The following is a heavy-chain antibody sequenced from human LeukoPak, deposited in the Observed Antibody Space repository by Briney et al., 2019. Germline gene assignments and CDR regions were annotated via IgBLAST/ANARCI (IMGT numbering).Heavy chain of an antibody. Sequence: GASVKVSCKASGYTFTSYGISWVRQAPGQGLEWMGWVNPNSGGTKYAQKFQGGVTMTRDTSISTAYVELSRLRSDDTAIYYCARVAVAGTFEYYFDYWGQGSLVIVSS. CDR2: VNPNSGGT. J-gene: IGHJ4*02. CDR1: GYTFTSYG. CDR3: ARVAVAGTFEYYFDY. D-gene: IGHD6-19*01. V-gene: IGHV1-2*02.